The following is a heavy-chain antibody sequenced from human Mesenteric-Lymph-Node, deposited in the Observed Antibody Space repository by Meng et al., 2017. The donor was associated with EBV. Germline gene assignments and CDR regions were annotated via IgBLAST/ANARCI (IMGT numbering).Heavy chain of an antibody. CDR1: GVSVSGDSFY. CDR3: ARDRGWELLDY. V-gene: IGHV4-61*01. Sequence: QVQLQDPGPGLVKPSETLSLTCTVSGVSVSGDSFYWSWIRQPPGKGLEWIGFIYDSGITHYSPSLKSRVTISVDTSKNQFSLELRSMTPADTAVYYCARDRGWELLDYWGQGTLVTVSS. J-gene: IGHJ4*02. CDR2: IYDSGIT. D-gene: IGHD1-26*01.